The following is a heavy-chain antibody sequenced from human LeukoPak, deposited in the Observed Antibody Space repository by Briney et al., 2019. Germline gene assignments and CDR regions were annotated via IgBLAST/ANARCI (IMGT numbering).Heavy chain of an antibody. V-gene: IGHV3-66*01. CDR2: TYSGGST. CDR3: ARGDGVVVTILFDY. Sequence: GGSLRLSCIASGFTVSSTYMSWVRQAPGKGLEWVSVTYSGGSTYYADSVKGRCTISRDNSKNALYLQMNSLRGEDTAVYYCARGDGVVVTILFDYWGQGTLVTVSS. J-gene: IGHJ4*02. D-gene: IGHD2-15*01. CDR1: GFTVSSTY.